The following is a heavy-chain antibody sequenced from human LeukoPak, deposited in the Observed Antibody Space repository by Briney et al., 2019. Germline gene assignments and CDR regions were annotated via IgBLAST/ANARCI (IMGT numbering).Heavy chain of an antibody. Sequence: GGSLRLSCAASGFTFSDYSMNWVRQAPGKGPEWLSYIVSSSHVTHYADSVMGRFTISRDNSKNTLYLQMNSLRAEDTAVYYCARDLPVRGIPGWFDPWGQGTLVTVSS. CDR2: IVSSSHVT. CDR3: ARDLPVRGIPGWFDP. D-gene: IGHD3-10*01. CDR1: GFTFSDYS. V-gene: IGHV3-48*01. J-gene: IGHJ5*02.